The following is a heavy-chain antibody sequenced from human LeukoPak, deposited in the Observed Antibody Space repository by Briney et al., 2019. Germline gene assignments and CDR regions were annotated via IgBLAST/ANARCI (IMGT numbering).Heavy chain of an antibody. J-gene: IGHJ5*02. CDR3: AKGFMGGFDP. V-gene: IGHV3-30-3*01. CDR2: ISYDGSDK. CDR1: GITFSSYA. D-gene: IGHD1-26*01. Sequence: SGGSLRLSCAASGITFSSYAMHWVRQAPGKGLEWVAVISYDGSDKYYADSVKGRFTISRDNSKNTLYLQMNSLRAEDTAVYYCAKGFMGGFDPWGQGTLVTVSS.